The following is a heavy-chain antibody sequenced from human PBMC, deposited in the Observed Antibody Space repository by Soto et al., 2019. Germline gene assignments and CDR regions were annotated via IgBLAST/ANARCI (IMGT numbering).Heavy chain of an antibody. D-gene: IGHD6-6*01. V-gene: IGHV3-7*01. Sequence: GGSLRLSCAASGFTFSSYWMSWVRQAPGKGLEWVANIKQDGSEKYYVDSVKGRFTISRDNAKNSLYLQMNSLRAEDTAVYYCARVGEYSSSSVGGDYYYYMDVWGKGTTVTVSS. CDR2: IKQDGSEK. J-gene: IGHJ6*03. CDR1: GFTFSSYW. CDR3: ARVGEYSSSSVGGDYYYYMDV.